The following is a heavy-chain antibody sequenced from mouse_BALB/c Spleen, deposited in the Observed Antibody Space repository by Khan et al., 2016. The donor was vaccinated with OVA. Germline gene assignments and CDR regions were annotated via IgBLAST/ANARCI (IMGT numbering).Heavy chain of an antibody. CDR3: SRDSNYYGISFYFDY. J-gene: IGHJ2*01. CDR1: GFTFSSYS. Sequence: EVELVESGGGLVKPGGSLKFSCAASGFTFSSYSMSWVRPTPEKRLEWVATITSGGSYTYYPDSVKGRFTISRANAKNTLSLQLSSLKAEDTAMYYCSRDSNYYGISFYFDYWGQGTTLTVSS. V-gene: IGHV5-6-4*01. D-gene: IGHD1-1*01. CDR2: ITSGGSYT.